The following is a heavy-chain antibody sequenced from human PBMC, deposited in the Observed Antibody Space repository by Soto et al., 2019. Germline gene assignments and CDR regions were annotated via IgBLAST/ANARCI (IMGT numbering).Heavy chain of an antibody. J-gene: IGHJ3*01. CDR1: GFSFSIYA. CDR2: ISYDGNNE. D-gene: IGHD2-21*02. V-gene: IGHV3-30-3*01. Sequence: VGSLRLACAASGFSFSIYAMNWLRQAPGKGLDWVALISYDGNNEYYADSVKGRFTISRDNARDTLFLQMDSLRAEDTAVYYCSRRGDWGSAFDVWGQGTLVTV. CDR3: SRRGDWGSAFDV.